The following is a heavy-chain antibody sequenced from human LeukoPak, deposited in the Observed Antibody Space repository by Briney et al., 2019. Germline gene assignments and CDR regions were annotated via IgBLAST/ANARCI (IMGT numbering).Heavy chain of an antibody. D-gene: IGHD6-19*01. V-gene: IGHV4-34*01. CDR3: ARPYSVAGLYYFDY. CDR1: GGSFSGYY. J-gene: IGHJ4*02. Sequence: KPSETLSLTCAVYGGSFSGYYWSWIRQPPGKGLEWIGEINHSGSTNYNPSLKSRVTISVDTSKNQFSLKLSSVTAADTAVYYCARPYSVAGLYYFDYWGQGTLVTVSS. CDR2: INHSGST.